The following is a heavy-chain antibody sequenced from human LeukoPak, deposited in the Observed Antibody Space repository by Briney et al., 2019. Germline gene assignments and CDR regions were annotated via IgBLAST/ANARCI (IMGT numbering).Heavy chain of an antibody. V-gene: IGHV3-23*01. J-gene: IGHJ4*02. CDR2: IRGGGVNI. CDR1: GFTFSSCA. D-gene: IGHD3-10*01. CDR3: AKEFFGSGNYFNGVFDS. Sequence: GGSLRLSCAASGFTFSSCAMSWVRQAPGKGLEWVSSIRGGGVNIQYAVSVKGRFTISRDNSNNTLHLQMNSLRVEDTAVYYCAKEFFGSGNYFNGVFDSWGQGALVTVSS.